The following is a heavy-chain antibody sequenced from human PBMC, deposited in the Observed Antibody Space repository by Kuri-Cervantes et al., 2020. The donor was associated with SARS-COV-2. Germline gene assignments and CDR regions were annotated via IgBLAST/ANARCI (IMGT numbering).Heavy chain of an antibody. V-gene: IGHV3-74*01. CDR2: INSDGSST. Sequence: GESLKISCAASGFTFSSYWMHWVRQAPGKGLVWVSRINSDGSSTSYADSVKGRFTISRDNAKNTPYLQMNSLRAEDTAVYYCARANYDFWSGYYPADYWGQGTLVTVSS. CDR3: ARANYDFWSGYYPADY. CDR1: GFTFSSYW. D-gene: IGHD3-3*01. J-gene: IGHJ4*02.